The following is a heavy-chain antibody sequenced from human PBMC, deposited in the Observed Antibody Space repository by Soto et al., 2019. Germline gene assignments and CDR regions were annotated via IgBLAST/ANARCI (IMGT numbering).Heavy chain of an antibody. J-gene: IGHJ6*02. CDR3: ARARVNYYGSGSYYYYYYGMDV. Sequence: SETLSLTCAVYGGSFSGYCWSWIRQPPGKGLEWIGEINHSGSTNYNPSLKSRVTISVDTSKNQFSLKLSSVTAADTAVYYCARARVNYYGSGSYYYYYYGMDVWGQGTTVTVSS. CDR2: INHSGST. CDR1: GGSFSGYC. D-gene: IGHD3-10*01. V-gene: IGHV4-34*01.